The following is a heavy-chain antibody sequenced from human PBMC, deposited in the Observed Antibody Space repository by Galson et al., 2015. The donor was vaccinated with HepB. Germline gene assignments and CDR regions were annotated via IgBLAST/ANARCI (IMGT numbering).Heavy chain of an antibody. J-gene: IGHJ4*02. Sequence: SLRLSCAASGFTFSSYGMHWVRQAPGKGLEWVAVIWYDGSNKYYADSVKGRFTISRDNSKNTLYLQMNSLRAEDTAVYYCARDLEMTYFDYWGQGTLVTVSS. V-gene: IGHV3-33*01. CDR1: GFTFSSYG. D-gene: IGHD5-24*01. CDR3: ARDLEMTYFDY. CDR2: IWYDGSNK.